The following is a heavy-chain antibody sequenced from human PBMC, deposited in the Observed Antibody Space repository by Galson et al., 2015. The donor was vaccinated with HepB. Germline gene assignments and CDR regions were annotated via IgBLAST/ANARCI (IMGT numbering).Heavy chain of an antibody. J-gene: IGHJ6*02. CDR3: TRGYSTATGSDGYYYYGMDV. D-gene: IGHD2-2*01. V-gene: IGHV3-21*01. Sequence: SLRLSCAASGFTFSGYSMNWVRQAPGKGLEWVSSISRDSTYIHYTDSVKGRFTISRDSAQNSVYLQMNSLRADDTAVYYCTRGYSTATGSDGYYYYGMDVWGQGTTVSVSS. CDR1: GFTFSGYS. CDR2: ISRDSTYI.